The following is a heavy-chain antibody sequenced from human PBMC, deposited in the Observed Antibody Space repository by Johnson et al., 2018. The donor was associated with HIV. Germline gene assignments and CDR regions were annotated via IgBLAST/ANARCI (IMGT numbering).Heavy chain of an antibody. CDR1: GFTVSSNY. Sequence: EVQLVESGGGLVQPGGSLRLSCAASGFTVSSNYMSWVRQAPGRGLEWVSGINWNSGEIDYADSVEGRFTISRDNTKNSLYLQMNSLRAEDTAVYYCAREEGVGDDYGGKSAFDIWGQGTMVTVSS. D-gene: IGHD4-23*01. V-gene: IGHV3-66*02. CDR2: INWNSGEI. J-gene: IGHJ3*02. CDR3: AREEGVGDDYGGKSAFDI.